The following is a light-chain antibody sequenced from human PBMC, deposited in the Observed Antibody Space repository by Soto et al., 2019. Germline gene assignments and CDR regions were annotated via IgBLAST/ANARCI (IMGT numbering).Light chain of an antibody. J-gene: IGLJ1*01. V-gene: IGLV2-14*01. CDR1: GRDIGAYDY. CDR3: SSYTTSYFYV. CDR2: GVN. Sequence: SVLPQPASVSGSPGQSITISCTGSGRDIGAYDYVSWYQQHPGKAPKLLIYGVNNRPSGVSYRFSASKSAFTASLTISGLQAEDEAHYYCSSYTTSYFYVFGPGTKVTVL.